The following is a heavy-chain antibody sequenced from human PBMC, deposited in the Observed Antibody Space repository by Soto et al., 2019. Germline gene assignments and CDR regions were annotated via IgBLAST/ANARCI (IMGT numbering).Heavy chain of an antibody. CDR1: GFTLSSYA. CDR3: VRDWGGILAGGMDV. D-gene: IGHD3-16*01. CDR2: ISYDGTNK. J-gene: IGHJ6*02. Sequence: QVQLVESGGGVVQPGRSLRLSCAASGFTLSSYAMHWVRQAPGKGLEWVAVISYDGTNKHYADSVKGRFTISRDNSKNTLYLQMNRLRAGDTVVYYCVRDWGGILAGGMDVWGQGTTVTVPS. V-gene: IGHV3-30-3*01.